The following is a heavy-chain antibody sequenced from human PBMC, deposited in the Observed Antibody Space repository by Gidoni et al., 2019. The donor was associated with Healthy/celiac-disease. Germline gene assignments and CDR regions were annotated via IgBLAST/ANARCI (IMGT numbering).Heavy chain of an antibody. D-gene: IGHD4-17*01. J-gene: IGHJ4*02. CDR2: IIPILGIA. CDR1: VGTFSSYT. Sequence: QVQLVQSGAEVKKPGSSVTVSCKASVGTFSSYTISWVRQAPGQGLEWMGRIIPILGIANYAQKFQGRVTITADKATSTAYMELSSLRSEDTAVYYCARHDMTTVTTGFDYWGQGTLVTVSS. CDR3: ARHDMTTVTTGFDY. V-gene: IGHV1-69*02.